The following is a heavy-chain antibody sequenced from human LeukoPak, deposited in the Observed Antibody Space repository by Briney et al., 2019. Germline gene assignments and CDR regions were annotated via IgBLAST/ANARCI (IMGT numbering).Heavy chain of an antibody. CDR1: GGSISTSNYY. J-gene: IGHJ6*03. Sequence: PSETLSLTCTVSGGSISTSNYYWGWIRQPPGKGLEWIGNIFYSGSTYYSPSLRSRVTISVDTSKNQFSLKLSSVTAADTAVYYCARDSEQLGYHYYYYYMDVWGKGTTVTVSS. V-gene: IGHV4-39*07. CDR3: ARDSEQLGYHYYYYYMDV. D-gene: IGHD6-13*01. CDR2: IFYSGST.